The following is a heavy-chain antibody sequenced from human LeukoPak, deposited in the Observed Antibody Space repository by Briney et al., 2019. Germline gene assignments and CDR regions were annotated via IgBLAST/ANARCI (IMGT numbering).Heavy chain of an antibody. J-gene: IGHJ4*02. CDR3: AREYCSGGSCRHDY. CDR2: IYSGGST. CDR1: GFTVSSNY. Sequence: SGGSLRLSCAASGFTVSSNYMSWVRQAPGKGLEWVSVIYSGGSTYYADSAKGRFTISRDNSKNTLYLQMNSLRAEDTAVYYCAREYCSGGSCRHDYWGQGTLVTVSS. D-gene: IGHD2-15*01. V-gene: IGHV3-53*01.